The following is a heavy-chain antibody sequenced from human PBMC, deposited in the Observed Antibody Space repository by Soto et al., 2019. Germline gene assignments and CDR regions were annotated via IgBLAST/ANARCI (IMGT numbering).Heavy chain of an antibody. V-gene: IGHV3-13*04. CDR2: IGTAGDT. J-gene: IGHJ6*02. Sequence: EVQLVESGGGLVQPGGSLRLSCAASGFTFSSYDMHWVRQATGKGLEWVSAIGTAGDTYYPGSVKGRFTISRENAKNSLYLQMNSLRAGDTAVYYCARVRPHPYGSGSHAYYGMDVWGQGTTVTVSS. CDR3: ARVRPHPYGSGSHAYYGMDV. CDR1: GFTFSSYD. D-gene: IGHD3-10*01.